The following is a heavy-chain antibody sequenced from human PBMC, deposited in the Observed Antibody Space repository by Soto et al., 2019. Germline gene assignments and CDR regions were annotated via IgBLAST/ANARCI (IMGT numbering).Heavy chain of an antibody. J-gene: IGHJ4*02. CDR3: ARGPTWAGNVDY. Sequence: QVQLVQSGAEVKKPGASVKVSCKASGYTFTSYDINWVRQATGQGLEWMGWMNPNSGNTGYAQKFQGRVTMTRNTSISTAYMKLRSLRSEDTAVYYCARGPTWAGNVDYWGQGTLVTVSS. D-gene: IGHD1-1*01. V-gene: IGHV1-8*01. CDR1: GYTFTSYD. CDR2: MNPNSGNT.